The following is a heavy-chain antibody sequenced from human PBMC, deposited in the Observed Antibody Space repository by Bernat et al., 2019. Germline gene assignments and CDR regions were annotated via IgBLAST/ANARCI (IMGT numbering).Heavy chain of an antibody. CDR1: GFTFSGSA. CDR2: IRSKASSYAT. J-gene: IGHJ4*02. CDR3: TRVGYSYGYSPSTFDY. V-gene: IGHV3-73*01. Sequence: EVQLVESGGGLVQPGGPLKLSCAASGFTFSGSAMHWVRQASGKGLEWVGRIRSKASSYATAYAASVKGRFTISRDDSKNTAYLQMNSLKTEDTAVYYCTRVGYSYGYSPSTFDYWGQGTLVTVSS. D-gene: IGHD5-18*01.